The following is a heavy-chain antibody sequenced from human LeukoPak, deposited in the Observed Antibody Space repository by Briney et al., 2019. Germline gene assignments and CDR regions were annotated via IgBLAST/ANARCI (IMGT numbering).Heavy chain of an antibody. J-gene: IGHJ3*02. Sequence: SVKVSCKASGGTFSSYAISWVRQAPGQGLEWMGGIIPIFGTANYAQKFQGRVTITADESTSTAYMELSSLRSEDTAVYYCARVTYGTGTIPLYAFDIWGQGTMVTVSS. CDR2: IIPIFGTA. CDR1: GGTFSSYA. D-gene: IGHD1-7*01. V-gene: IGHV1-69*13. CDR3: ARVTYGTGTIPLYAFDI.